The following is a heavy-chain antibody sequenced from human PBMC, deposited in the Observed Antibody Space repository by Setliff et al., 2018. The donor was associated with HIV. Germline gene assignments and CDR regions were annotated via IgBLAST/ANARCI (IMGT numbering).Heavy chain of an antibody. J-gene: IGHJ4*02. D-gene: IGHD6-19*01. Sequence: PSETLSLTCSVSGGSISNNNYYWGWIRQPPGKGLERIGSIYYSGSTYYSPYLSSRVTISVDRSKNQFSLRLSSVTAADTAVYYCARGYSSGWTGYFDYWGQGTLVTVSS. CDR3: ARGYSSGWTGYFDY. V-gene: IGHV4-39*07. CDR1: GGSISNNNYY. CDR2: IYYSGST.